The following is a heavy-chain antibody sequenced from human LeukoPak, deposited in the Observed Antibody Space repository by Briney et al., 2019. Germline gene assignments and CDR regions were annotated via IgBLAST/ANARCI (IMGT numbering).Heavy chain of an antibody. V-gene: IGHV4-34*01. CDR3: ARGITTYDY. CDR2: INHSGST. J-gene: IGHJ4*02. D-gene: IGHD3-22*01. CDR1: GGSFSGYY. Sequence: PSETLSLTCAVYGGSFSGYYWSWIRQPPGKGLEWIGEINHSGSTNYNPSLKSRVTISVDRSKNQFSLKLSSVTAADTAVYYCARGITTYDYWGQGTLVTVSS.